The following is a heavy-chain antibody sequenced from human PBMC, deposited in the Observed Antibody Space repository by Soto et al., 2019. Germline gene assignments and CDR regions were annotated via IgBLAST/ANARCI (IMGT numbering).Heavy chain of an antibody. Sequence: GASVKVSCKASGYTFTGYYMHWVRQAPGQGLEWMGWINPNSGGTNYAQKFQGWVTMTRDTSISTAYMELGRLRSDDTAVYYCARGGSSGWYYYYGMDVWGQGTRVTVS. CDR2: INPNSGGT. CDR1: GYTFTGYY. J-gene: IGHJ6*02. V-gene: IGHV1-2*04. CDR3: ARGGSSGWYYYYGMDV. D-gene: IGHD6-19*01.